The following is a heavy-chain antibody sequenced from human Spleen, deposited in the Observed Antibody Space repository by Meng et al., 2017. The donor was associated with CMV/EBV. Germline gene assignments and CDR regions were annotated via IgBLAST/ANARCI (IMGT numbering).Heavy chain of an antibody. V-gene: IGHV3-21*01. J-gene: IGHJ6*02. CDR1: GFNFDSYT. CDR2: ISSSSSYM. CDR3: AREEYYYGMDV. Sequence: GESLKISCAASGFNFDSYTMTWVRQSPGKGLEWVSSISSSSSYMFYRDSVRGRFTISRDNAKNSLFLQMNSLRAEDSAVYFCAREEYYYGMDVWGQGTTVTVSS.